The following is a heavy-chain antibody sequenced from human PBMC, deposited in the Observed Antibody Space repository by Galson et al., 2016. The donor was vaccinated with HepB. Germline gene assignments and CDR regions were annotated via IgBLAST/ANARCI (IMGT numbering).Heavy chain of an antibody. D-gene: IGHD3-9*01. CDR2: IKEDGGEN. J-gene: IGHJ4*02. V-gene: IGHV3-7*01. Sequence: SLRLSCAASGFTFSSYWMSWVRQAPGKGLEWVANIKEDGGENYYVGSVRGRFSTSRDNAKNSLYLQMNSLRAEDTAVYYCARVSWSSVTGYTNFDYWGQGSLVTVSS. CDR1: GFTFSSYW. CDR3: ARVSWSSVTGYTNFDY.